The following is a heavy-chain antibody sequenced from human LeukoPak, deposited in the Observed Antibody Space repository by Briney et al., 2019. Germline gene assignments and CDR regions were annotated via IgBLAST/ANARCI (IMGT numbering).Heavy chain of an antibody. CDR2: INHSGST. D-gene: IGHD6-19*01. J-gene: IGHJ5*02. V-gene: IGHV4-34*01. CDR1: GGSFSGYY. CDR3: ARDPQAVAGTGWFDP. Sequence: SETLSLTCAVYGGSFSGYYWSWIRQPPGKGLEWIGEINHSGSTNYNPSLKSRVTISVDTSKNQFSLKLSSVTAADTAVYYCARDPQAVAGTGWFDPWGQGTLVTVSS.